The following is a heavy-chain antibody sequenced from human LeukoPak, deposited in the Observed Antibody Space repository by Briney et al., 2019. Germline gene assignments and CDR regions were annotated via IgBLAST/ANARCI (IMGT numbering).Heavy chain of an antibody. D-gene: IGHD1/OR15-1a*01. Sequence: GASVKVSCEASGNDFSDFYFNWVRQAPGRGLGWVGWINPHSRATHYAQRFRGRVTIEASISTGYMELNSLTSDDRAVYYCVTTSATHTRDPWGHGTLVTVSS. CDR3: VTTSATHTRDP. CDR2: INPHSRAT. V-gene: IGHV1-2*02. J-gene: IGHJ5*02. CDR1: GNDFSDFY.